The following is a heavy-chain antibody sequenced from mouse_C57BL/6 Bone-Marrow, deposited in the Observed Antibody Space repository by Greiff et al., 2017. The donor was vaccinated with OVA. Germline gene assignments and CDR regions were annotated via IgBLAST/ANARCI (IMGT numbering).Heavy chain of an antibody. CDR3: ASLSGYFDV. V-gene: IGHV1-85*01. CDR1: GYTFTSYD. D-gene: IGHD3-1*01. Sequence: QVQLQQSGPELVKPGASVKLSCKASGYTFTSYDINWVKQRPGQGLEWIGWIYPRDGSTKYNEKFKGKAKVTVDTSSSTAYMELHSLTSEDSAVYFCASLSGYFDVWGTGTTVTVSS. J-gene: IGHJ1*03. CDR2: IYPRDGST.